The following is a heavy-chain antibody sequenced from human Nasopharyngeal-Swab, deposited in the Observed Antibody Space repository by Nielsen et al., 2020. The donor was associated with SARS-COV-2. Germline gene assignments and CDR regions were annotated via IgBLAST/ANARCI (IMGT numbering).Heavy chain of an antibody. CDR2: INYSGHT. CDR3: ARTLVRGAADY. V-gene: IGHV4-34*01. D-gene: IGHD3-10*01. Sequence: SETLSLTCGFYGGSFGGYFWTWIRQPPGKGLEWIGEINYSGHTTYNPSLKSRVSISVDTSKRQFSLRLTSVTAADTAVYYCARTLVRGAADYWGQGTLVAVSS. CDR1: GGSFGGYF. J-gene: IGHJ4*02.